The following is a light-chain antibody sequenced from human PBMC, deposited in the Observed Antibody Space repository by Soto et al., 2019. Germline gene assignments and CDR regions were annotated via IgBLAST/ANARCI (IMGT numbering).Light chain of an antibody. V-gene: IGLV2-23*02. CDR3: CSYAGSSTPYV. J-gene: IGLJ1*01. CDR2: EVS. CDR1: SSGVGSYNL. Sequence: LTQPASVSGAPGQSVTLSCTGTSSGVGSYNLVSWYQQHPGKAPKLMIYEVSKRPSGVSNRFSGSKSGNTASLTISGLQAEDEADYYCCSYAGSSTPYVFGTGTKVTVL.